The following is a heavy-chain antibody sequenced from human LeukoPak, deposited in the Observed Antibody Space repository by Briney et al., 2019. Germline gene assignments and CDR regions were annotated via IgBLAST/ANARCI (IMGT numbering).Heavy chain of an antibody. J-gene: IGHJ5*02. CDR1: GGSISSYY. D-gene: IGHD1-14*01. Sequence: SETLSLTCTVSGGSISSYYWAWIRQPPGKGLEWIGSIHYSGSTYYNPSLQSRVTVSVDTSKDQFSLKLSSVTAADTAVYYCARDPDQGIDPWGQGTLVTVSS. CDR3: ARDPDQGIDP. V-gene: IGHV4-39*07. CDR2: IHYSGST.